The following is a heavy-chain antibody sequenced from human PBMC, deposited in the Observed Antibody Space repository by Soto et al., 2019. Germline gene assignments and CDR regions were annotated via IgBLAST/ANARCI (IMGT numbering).Heavy chain of an antibody. D-gene: IGHD6-13*01. Sequence: EVQLLESGGGLVQPGGSLRLSCAASGFTFSNYAMSWVRQAPGKGLEWVSTLRIGGSITYYADSVKGRFTVSRDNSKNTLYLLMNGLRAEDTAVYYCTTLPYSSNFDFWGQGTVVTVSS. J-gene: IGHJ4*02. CDR1: GFTFSNYA. CDR2: LRIGGSIT. CDR3: TTLPYSSNFDF. V-gene: IGHV3-23*01.